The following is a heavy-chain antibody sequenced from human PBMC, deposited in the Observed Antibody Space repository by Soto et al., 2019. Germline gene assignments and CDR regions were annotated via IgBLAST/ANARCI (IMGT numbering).Heavy chain of an antibody. V-gene: IGHV1-69*01. CDR3: ARGQFHHVSNYFYALDV. CDR2: FIPMFNRP. CDR1: GGTFSSYA. Sequence: QVQLVQSGAEVKKPGSSVKVSCKASGGTFSSYAISWVRQAPGHGLEWMGGFIPMFNRPHSARKFQGRVTITADESTSTAYMDLSSLRSEATAVYYCARGQFHHVSNYFYALDVWGHGTTVTVSS. J-gene: IGHJ6*02.